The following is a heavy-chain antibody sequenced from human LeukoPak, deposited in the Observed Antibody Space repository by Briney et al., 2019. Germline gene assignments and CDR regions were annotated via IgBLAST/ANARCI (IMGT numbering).Heavy chain of an antibody. CDR2: MYHSGST. D-gene: IGHD5-24*01. J-gene: IGHJ4*02. Sequence: SETLSLTCTVSGGSISNSSYYWGWIRQPPGKGLEWIGSMYHSGSTYYNPSLKSRATISVDTSKNQFSLKLSSVTAADTAVYYCARHGRMGTINPSYWGQGTLVTVSS. CDR3: ARHGRMGTINPSY. V-gene: IGHV4-39*01. CDR1: GGSISNSSYY.